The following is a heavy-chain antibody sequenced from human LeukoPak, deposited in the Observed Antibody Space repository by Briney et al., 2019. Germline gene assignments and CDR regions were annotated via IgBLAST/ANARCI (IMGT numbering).Heavy chain of an antibody. V-gene: IGHV6-1*01. CDR2: TYYRSKWNY. CDR3: ARRRHANNGVDV. Sequence: SQTLSLTCAISGDSVSTTISIWNWIRQSPSRGLEWLGRTYYRSKWNYDYADSVKIRIPISPDTSENQFSLQLQFVTPEDSAVHYCARRRHANNGVDVWGQGTTVTVSS. CDR1: GDSVSTTISI. J-gene: IGHJ6*02.